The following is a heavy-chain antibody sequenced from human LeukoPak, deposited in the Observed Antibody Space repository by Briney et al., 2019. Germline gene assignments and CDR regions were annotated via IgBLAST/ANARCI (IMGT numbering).Heavy chain of an antibody. CDR2: ISSSGGST. J-gene: IGHJ4*02. CDR3: AIWDF. V-gene: IGHV3-48*03. CDR1: GFTFSTYE. Sequence: PGGSLRLSCAASGFTFSTYEMNWVRQAPGKGLEWNSYISSSGGSTYYADSVKGRFTISRDNAKNSLYLQMDSLRADDTAVYYCAIWDFWGQETLVTVS.